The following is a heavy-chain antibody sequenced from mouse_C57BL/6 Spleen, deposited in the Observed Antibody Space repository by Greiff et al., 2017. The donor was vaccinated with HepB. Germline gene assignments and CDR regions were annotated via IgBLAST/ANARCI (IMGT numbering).Heavy chain of an antibody. CDR2: INPSTGGT. CDR3: ANYDGSSSFAY. D-gene: IGHD1-1*01. V-gene: IGHV1-42*01. Sequence: VQLKESGPELVKPGASVKISCKASGYSFTGYYMNWVKQSPEKSLEWIGEINPSTGGTTYNQKFKAKATLTVDKSSSTAYMQLKSLTSEDSAVYYCANYDGSSSFAYWGQGTLVTVSA. CDR1: GYSFTGYY. J-gene: IGHJ3*01.